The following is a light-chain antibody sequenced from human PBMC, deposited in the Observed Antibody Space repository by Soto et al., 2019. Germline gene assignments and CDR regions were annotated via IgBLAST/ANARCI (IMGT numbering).Light chain of an antibody. Sequence: EIVLTQSPGTLSLSPGERATLSCRASQSVSSSYLAWYQQKPGQAPRLRIYGASSRATGIPDRFSGSGSGTDFTLTISRLEPEDFAVYYCQQYGSSHMYTFGQGTKLEIK. CDR1: QSVSSSY. V-gene: IGKV3-20*01. J-gene: IGKJ2*01. CDR3: QQYGSSHMYT. CDR2: GAS.